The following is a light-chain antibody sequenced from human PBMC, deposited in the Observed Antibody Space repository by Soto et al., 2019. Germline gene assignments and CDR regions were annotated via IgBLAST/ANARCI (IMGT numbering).Light chain of an antibody. J-gene: IGKJ5*01. Sequence: ENVLTQSPGTLSLSPGERATLSCRASQTVSSYLTWYQQRPGQAPRPLIYGASKTATGIPDRFSGSGSGTDFTLTISRLEPEDFALYYCQHYGTSPITFGQGTGLKIK. V-gene: IGKV3-20*01. CDR3: QHYGTSPIT. CDR1: QTVSSY. CDR2: GAS.